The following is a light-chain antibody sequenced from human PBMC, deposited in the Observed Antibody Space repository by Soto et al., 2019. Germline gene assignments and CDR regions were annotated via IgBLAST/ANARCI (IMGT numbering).Light chain of an antibody. V-gene: IGLV3-10*01. Sequence: SYELTQPPSVSVSPGQTATITCSGDALPTKDASWFQQKSGQAPVLVIYEDNKRPSGIPERISGSSSGTMATLTISGAQVEDEADYYCYSTDSSGHYRVFGGGTKVTVL. J-gene: IGLJ3*02. CDR2: EDN. CDR1: ALPTKD. CDR3: YSTDSSGHYRV.